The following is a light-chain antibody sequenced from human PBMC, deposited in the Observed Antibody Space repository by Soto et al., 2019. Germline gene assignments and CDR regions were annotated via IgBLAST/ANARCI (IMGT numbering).Light chain of an antibody. CDR1: QSVSSSY. V-gene: IGKV3-20*01. CDR2: GAS. Sequence: EIVLTQSPGTLSLSPGDRATLSCRASQSVSSSYLAWYQQKPGQAPRLLIYGASNRATGIPDRFSGSGSGPDFTLTISRLEPEDFAVYYCQQYGSSPYTFGQGTKLEIK. J-gene: IGKJ2*01. CDR3: QQYGSSPYT.